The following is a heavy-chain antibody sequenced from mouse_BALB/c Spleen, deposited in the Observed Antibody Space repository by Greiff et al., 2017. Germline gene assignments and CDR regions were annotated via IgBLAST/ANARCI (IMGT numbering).Heavy chain of an antibody. CDR3: ARGGFYYDYDYAMDY. D-gene: IGHD2-4*01. CDR2: ISSGSSTI. CDR1: GFTFSSFG. J-gene: IGHJ4*01. Sequence: EVQLVESGGGLVQPGGSRKLSCAASGFTFSSFGMHWVRQAPEKGLEWVAYISSGSSTIYYADTVKGRFTISRDNPKNTLFLQMTSLRSEDTAMYYCARGGFYYDYDYAMDYWGQGTSVTVSS. V-gene: IGHV5-17*02.